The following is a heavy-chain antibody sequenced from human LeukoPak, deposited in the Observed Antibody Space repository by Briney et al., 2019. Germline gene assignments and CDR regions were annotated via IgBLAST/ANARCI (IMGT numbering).Heavy chain of an antibody. J-gene: IGHJ4*02. CDR2: MNPNRGNT. Sequence: ASVKVSCKASGYTFTSWDINWVRQATGQGIEWMGWMNPNRGNTGYGQSFQGRITMTKDISIGTAYMELSNLTSEDTAIYYCTRGSSGRRDNWGQGTLVTVSA. V-gene: IGHV1-8*01. D-gene: IGHD6-19*01. CDR3: TRGSSGRRDN. CDR1: GYTFTSWD.